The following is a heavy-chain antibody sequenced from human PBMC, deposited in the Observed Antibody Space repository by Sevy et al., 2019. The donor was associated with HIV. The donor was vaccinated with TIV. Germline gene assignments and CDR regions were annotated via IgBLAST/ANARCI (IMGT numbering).Heavy chain of an antibody. CDR3: VRDMELVDEGTQEFYY. D-gene: IGHD1-7*01. Sequence: ASVKVSCKASGYTFTGYYMHWVRQASGQGLEWMGWINPNSGGTNYAQKFQGRVTMTRDTSISTAYMELSRLRSDDTALYYCVRDMELVDEGTQEFYYWGQGTLVTVSS. J-gene: IGHJ4*02. CDR2: INPNSGGT. CDR1: GYTFTGYY. V-gene: IGHV1-2*02.